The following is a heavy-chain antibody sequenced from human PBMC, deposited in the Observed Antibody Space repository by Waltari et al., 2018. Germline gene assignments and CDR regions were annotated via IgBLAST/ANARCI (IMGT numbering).Heavy chain of an antibody. V-gene: IGHV4-4*02. Sequence: QVQLQESGPGLVKPSGTLSLTCTVSGDSISNNFFWSWVRQSPGKGLGWIGQVHQSGRSNYNPSLESRVTVSMDTSKNQFSLRVTSVTAADTAIYYCASDRGRGLYLDSWGQGTLVTVSP. CDR1: GDSISNNFF. D-gene: IGHD2-15*01. CDR3: ASDRGRGLYLDS. J-gene: IGHJ4*02. CDR2: VHQSGRS.